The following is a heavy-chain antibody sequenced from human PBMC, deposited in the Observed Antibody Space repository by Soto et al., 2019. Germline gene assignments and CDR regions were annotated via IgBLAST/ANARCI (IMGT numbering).Heavy chain of an antibody. Sequence: PGGSLRLSGAASGFTFSSYSINWVRQAPWKGLEWVSSISSSSIYIYYADSVKGRFTISRDNAKNSLYLQMNSLRAEDTAVYYCARTPQLVPDYCGQGTLVTVSS. CDR2: ISSSSIYI. D-gene: IGHD6-13*01. J-gene: IGHJ4*02. V-gene: IGHV3-21*01. CDR3: ARTPQLVPDY. CDR1: GFTFSSYS.